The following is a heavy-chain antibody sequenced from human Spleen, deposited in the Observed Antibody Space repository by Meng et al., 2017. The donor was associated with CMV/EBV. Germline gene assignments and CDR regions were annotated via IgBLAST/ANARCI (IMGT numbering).Heavy chain of an antibody. Sequence: QGQLPQGSAGRLKPSETLSLTCAVYGGSFSGYYWSWIRQPPGKGLEWIGEINHSGSTNYNPSLKSRVTISVDTSKNQFSLKLSSVTAADTAVYYCASDCSGGSCYYVYWDQGTLVTVSS. CDR2: INHSGST. V-gene: IGHV4-34*01. D-gene: IGHD2-15*01. CDR1: GGSFSGYY. J-gene: IGHJ4*02. CDR3: ASDCSGGSCYYVY.